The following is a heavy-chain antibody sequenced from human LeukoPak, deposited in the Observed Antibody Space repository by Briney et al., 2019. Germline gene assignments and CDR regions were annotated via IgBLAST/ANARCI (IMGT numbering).Heavy chain of an antibody. V-gene: IGHV1-8*02. J-gene: IGHJ6*03. CDR2: MNPNSGNT. D-gene: IGHD3-10*01. CDR3: ARGYMVRGVIINRPYYYYMDV. CDR1: GYTFTGYY. Sequence: ASVKVSCKASGYTFTGYYMHWVRQAPGQGLEWMGWMNPNSGNTGYAQKFQGRATMTRNTSISTAYMELSSLRSEDTAVYYCARGYMVRGVIINRPYYYYMDVWGKGTTVTISS.